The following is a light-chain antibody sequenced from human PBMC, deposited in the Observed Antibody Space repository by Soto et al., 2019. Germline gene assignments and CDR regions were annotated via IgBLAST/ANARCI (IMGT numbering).Light chain of an antibody. CDR3: NSYVAGSNV. CDR1: SSNIGSNH. J-gene: IGLJ1*01. Sequence: QSVLTQPPSASGTPGQRVTISCSGSSSNIGSNHVFWYQQLPGTAPKLLIYSNSQRPSGVPDRFSGSKSGTSASLASLAVSGLQTEDEADYYCNSYVAGSNVFGTGTKVTVL. V-gene: IGLV1-44*01. CDR2: SNS.